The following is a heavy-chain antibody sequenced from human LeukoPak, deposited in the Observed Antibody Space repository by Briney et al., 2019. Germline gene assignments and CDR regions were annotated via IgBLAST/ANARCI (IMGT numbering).Heavy chain of an antibody. V-gene: IGHV3-73*01. CDR2: IRSKPSSYTT. CDR3: ARDAWGAVAATLDV. CDR1: GFDFSGFY. Sequence: PGGSLKLSCAASGFDFSGFYMHWVRQASGRGLEWVGLIRSKPSSYTTVYAASVKGRFTISRDDSKNTAYLQMNSLRAEDTAVYHCARDAWGAVAATLDVWGQGTTVTVSS. D-gene: IGHD6-19*01. J-gene: IGHJ6*02.